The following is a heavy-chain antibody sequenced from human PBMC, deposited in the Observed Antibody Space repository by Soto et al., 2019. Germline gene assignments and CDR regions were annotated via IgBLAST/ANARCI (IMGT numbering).Heavy chain of an antibody. D-gene: IGHD3-9*01. Sequence: SETLSLTCAVYGGSFSGYYWSWIRQPPGKGLEWIGEINHSGSTNYNPSLKSRVTISVDTSKNQFSLKLSSVTAADTAVYYCARAAGYSTRFDYWGQGTLVTVSS. V-gene: IGHV4-34*01. CDR2: INHSGST. J-gene: IGHJ4*02. CDR3: ARAAGYSTRFDY. CDR1: GGSFSGYY.